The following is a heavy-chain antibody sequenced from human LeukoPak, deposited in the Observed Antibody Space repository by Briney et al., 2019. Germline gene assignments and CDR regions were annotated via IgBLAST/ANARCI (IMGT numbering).Heavy chain of an antibody. V-gene: IGHV3-23*01. Sequence: GGSLRLSCAASGFTFSSYAMSWVRQAPGKGLEWVSAISGSCGSTYYADSVKGRFNISRDNTKTTLYLQMNSLRAEDTAVYYCAKAVVGATPDPFDYWGQGTLVTVSS. CDR3: AKAVVGATPDPFDY. CDR2: ISGSCGST. J-gene: IGHJ4*02. D-gene: IGHD1-26*01. CDR1: GFTFSSYA.